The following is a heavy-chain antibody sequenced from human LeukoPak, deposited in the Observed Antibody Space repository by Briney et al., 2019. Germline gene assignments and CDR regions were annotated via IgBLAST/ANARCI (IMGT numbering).Heavy chain of an antibody. CDR2: LSDTGSMI. CDR3: VKDGGIYPAWYFDC. CDR1: GFTFSSYS. Sequence: PGGSLRLSCAASGFTFSSYSMNWVRQAPGKGLASVSTLSDTGSMIYYADSVKGRFTISRDNSKNTVYLQMNSLRADDTAVYYCVKDGGIYPAWYFDCWGQGTLVTVSS. D-gene: IGHD2-15*01. J-gene: IGHJ4*02. V-gene: IGHV3-23*01.